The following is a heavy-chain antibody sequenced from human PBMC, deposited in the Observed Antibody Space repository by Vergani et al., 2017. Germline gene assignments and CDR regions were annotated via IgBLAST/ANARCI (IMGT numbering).Heavy chain of an antibody. CDR1: GGSISSYY. V-gene: IGHV4-59*01. CDR3: AWDRGSNWNYVGYYYYGMDV. D-gene: IGHD1-7*01. Sequence: QVQLQESGPGLVKPSETLSLTCTVSGGSISSYYWSWIRQPPGKGLEWIGYIYYSGSTNYNPALKSRVTISVDTSKNQSSLKLSSVTAADTAVYYCAWDRGSNWNYVGYYYYGMDVWGQGTTVTVSS. CDR2: IYYSGST. J-gene: IGHJ6*02.